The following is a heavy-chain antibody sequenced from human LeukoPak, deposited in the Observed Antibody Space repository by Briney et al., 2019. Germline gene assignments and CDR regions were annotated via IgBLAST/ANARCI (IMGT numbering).Heavy chain of an antibody. V-gene: IGHV1-69*05. D-gene: IGHD2-2*01. CDR1: GGTFSSYA. J-gene: IGHJ5*02. Sequence: SVTVSCKASGGTFSSYAISWVRQAPGQGLEWMGGIIPIFGTANYAQKFQGRVTITTDESTSTAYMELSSLRSEDTAVYYCARALGYCSSTSCIIDWFDPWGRGTLVTVSS. CDR2: IIPIFGTA. CDR3: ARALGYCSSTSCIIDWFDP.